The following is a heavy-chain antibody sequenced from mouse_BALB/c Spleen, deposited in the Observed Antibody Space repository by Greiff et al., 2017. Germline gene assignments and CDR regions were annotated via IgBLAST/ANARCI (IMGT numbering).Heavy chain of an antibody. J-gene: IGHJ3*01. Sequence: EVKLVESGPGLVKPSQSLSLTCTVTGYSITSDYAWNWIRQFPGNKLEWMGYISYSGSTSYNPSLKSRISITRDTSKNQFFLQLNSVTTEDTATYYCARDGYYAWFAYWGQGTLVTVSA. CDR2: ISYSGST. D-gene: IGHD2-3*01. CDR3: ARDGYYAWFAY. V-gene: IGHV3-2*02. CDR1: GYSITSDYA.